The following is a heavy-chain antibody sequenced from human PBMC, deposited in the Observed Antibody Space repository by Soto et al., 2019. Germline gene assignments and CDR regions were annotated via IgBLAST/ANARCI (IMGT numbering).Heavy chain of an antibody. D-gene: IGHD2-15*01. J-gene: IGHJ3*02. Sequence: QVQLLQSGTEVKKPGASVKVSCKTSGYTFTNHGINRVRQAPGQGLEWMGWINPYNANTNYAQKLQGRVTMTTDTSTTKASMDLGSLPSDATADYYWAGDRVAGMWGDAFGIRGQGAVVNASS. CDR2: INPYNANT. CDR3: AGDRVAGMWGDAFGI. CDR1: GYTFTNHG. V-gene: IGHV1-18*04.